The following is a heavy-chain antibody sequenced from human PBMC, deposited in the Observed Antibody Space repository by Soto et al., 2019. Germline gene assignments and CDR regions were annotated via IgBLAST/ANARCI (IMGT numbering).Heavy chain of an antibody. D-gene: IGHD2-15*01. CDR1: GGTFSSYA. Sequence: QVQLVQSGAEVKKPGSSVKVSCKASGGTFSSYAISWVRQAPGQGLEWMGGIIPIFGTANYAQKFQGRVTITADESTRTAYMELSSLRSEDTAVYYCARNPMTYCSGGSGPPPRYGMDVWGQGTTVTVSS. CDR2: IIPIFGTA. CDR3: ARNPMTYCSGGSGPPPRYGMDV. V-gene: IGHV1-69*12. J-gene: IGHJ6*02.